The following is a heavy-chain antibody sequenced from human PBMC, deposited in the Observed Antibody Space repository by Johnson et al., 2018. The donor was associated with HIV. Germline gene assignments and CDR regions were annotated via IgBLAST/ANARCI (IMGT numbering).Heavy chain of an antibody. Sequence: VQLVESGGGVVQPGGSLRLSCAASGFTVSSNYMSWVRQAPGKGLEWVSVIYSGGSTYYADSVKGRFTISRDNSKNTLYLQMNSRRAEDTAVYYCAKDSIIWGYTAMVEGAFDIWGQGTMITVSS. CDR1: GFTVSSNY. CDR2: IYSGGST. V-gene: IGHV3-53*01. CDR3: AKDSIIWGYTAMVEGAFDI. J-gene: IGHJ3*02. D-gene: IGHD5-18*01.